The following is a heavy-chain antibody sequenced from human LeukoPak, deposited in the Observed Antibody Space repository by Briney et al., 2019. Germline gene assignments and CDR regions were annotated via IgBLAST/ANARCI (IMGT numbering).Heavy chain of an antibody. Sequence: ASVKVSCKASGYSFTSYGISWMRRAPGQGLEWMGWISAYNGDTNYAQKLQGRVTMTTDTSTSTAYMELRSLRSDDTAVYYCARASWIQRAFDIWGQGTMVTVSS. D-gene: IGHD5-18*01. J-gene: IGHJ3*02. CDR1: GYSFTSYG. CDR2: ISAYNGDT. V-gene: IGHV1-18*01. CDR3: ARASWIQRAFDI.